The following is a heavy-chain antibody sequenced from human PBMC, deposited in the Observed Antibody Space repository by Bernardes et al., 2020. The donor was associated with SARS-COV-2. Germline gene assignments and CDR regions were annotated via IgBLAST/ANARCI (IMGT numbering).Heavy chain of an antibody. J-gene: IGHJ3*02. D-gene: IGHD3-10*01. Sequence: GESLQISCQGSGFSFSSYWIGWVRQKPGKGLEWMGIIYPSDSNTIYSPSFEGQVTISADKSISTAYLQWSSLKASDTAMYYCARRYGSGNYHNHRNAFDIWGQGTMVTVSS. V-gene: IGHV5-51*01. CDR2: IYPSDSNT. CDR3: ARRYGSGNYHNHRNAFDI. CDR1: GFSFSSYW.